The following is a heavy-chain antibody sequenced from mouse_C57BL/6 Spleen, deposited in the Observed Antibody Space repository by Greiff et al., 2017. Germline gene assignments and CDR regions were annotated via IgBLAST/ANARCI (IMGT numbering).Heavy chain of an antibody. Sequence: VQLQQPGTELVKPGASVKLSCKASGYTFTSYWMPWVKQRPGQGLEWIGNINPSNGGTNYNEKFKSKATLTVDKSSSTAYMQLSSLTSEDSAVYYCARSTTVVDDYFDYWGQGATLTVSS. V-gene: IGHV1-53*01. CDR3: ARSTTVVDDYFDY. CDR1: GYTFTSYW. D-gene: IGHD1-1*01. J-gene: IGHJ2*01. CDR2: INPSNGGT.